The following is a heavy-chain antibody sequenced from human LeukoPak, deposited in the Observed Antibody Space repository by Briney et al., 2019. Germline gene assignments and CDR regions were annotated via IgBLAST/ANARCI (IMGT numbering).Heavy chain of an antibody. CDR3: ASASSEWGLLSGGQFDY. CDR1: GYTFTSYG. CDR2: ISAYNGNT. J-gene: IGHJ4*02. D-gene: IGHD1-26*01. Sequence: ASVKVSCKASGYTFTSYGISWVRQAPGQGLEWMGWISAYNGNTNYAQKLQGRVTITADESTSTAYMELSSLRSEDTAVYYCASASSEWGLLSGGQFDYWGQGTLVTVSS. V-gene: IGHV1-18*01.